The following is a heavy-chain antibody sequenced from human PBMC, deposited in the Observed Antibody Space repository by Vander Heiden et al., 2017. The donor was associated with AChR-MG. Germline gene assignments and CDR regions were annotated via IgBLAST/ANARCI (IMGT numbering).Heavy chain of an antibody. CDR1: GGSISSYY. J-gene: IGHJ4*02. CDR2: IYYSGNT. Sequence: QVQLQESGPGLVKPSETLSLTCTVSGGSISSYYWSWIRQPPGKGLEWIGYIYYSGNTNYNPSLKSRVTILIDTSKNQFSLKLSSVTAADTAVYYCARVTRIVGGEGFDYWGQGTLVTVSS. V-gene: IGHV4-59*01. D-gene: IGHD3-22*01. CDR3: ARVTRIVGGEGFDY.